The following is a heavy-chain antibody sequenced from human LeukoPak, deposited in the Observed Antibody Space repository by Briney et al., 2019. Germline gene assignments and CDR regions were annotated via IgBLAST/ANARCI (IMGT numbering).Heavy chain of an antibody. CDR1: GFTFSRFG. J-gene: IGHJ4*02. CDR2: ISYDGSNK. D-gene: IGHD3-22*01. V-gene: IGHV3-30*18. Sequence: GGSLRLSCAASGFTFSRFGMHRVRQAPGKGLEWVAFISYDGSNKYYEDSVKGRFTISRDNSKNTLYLQMNTLRAEDTAEYYCAKVAYDSSGYSDYWGQGTLVTVSS. CDR3: AKVAYDSSGYSDY.